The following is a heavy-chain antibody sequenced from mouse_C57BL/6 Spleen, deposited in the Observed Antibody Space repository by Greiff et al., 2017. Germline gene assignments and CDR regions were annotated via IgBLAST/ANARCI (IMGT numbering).Heavy chain of an antibody. CDR3: ARNRGVVAHWYFDV. CDR1: GFSLTSYG. V-gene: IGHV2-2*01. J-gene: IGHJ1*03. D-gene: IGHD1-1*01. CDR2: IWSGGST. Sequence: QVQLQQSGPGLVQPSQSLSITCTVSGFSLTSYGVHWVRQSPGKGLEWLGVIWSGGSTDYNAAFISRLSISKDNSKSQVFFKMNSLQADDTAIYYCARNRGVVAHWYFDVWGTGTTVTVSS.